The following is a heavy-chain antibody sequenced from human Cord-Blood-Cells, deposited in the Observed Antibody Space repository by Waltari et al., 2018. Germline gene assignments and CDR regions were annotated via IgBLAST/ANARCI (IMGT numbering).Heavy chain of an antibody. J-gene: IGHJ6*02. V-gene: IGHV4-34*01. Sequence: QVQLQQWGAGLLTPSETLSITCAVYGGSFRGYYWTWIRPPPGKGLECIGEINHSGSTNYNPSLKSRVTISVDTSKNQFSLKLSSVTAADTAVYYCARAGYSSRHYGMDVWGQGTTVTVSS. D-gene: IGHD6-13*01. CDR3: ARAGYSSRHYGMDV. CDR2: INHSGST. CDR1: GGSFRGYY.